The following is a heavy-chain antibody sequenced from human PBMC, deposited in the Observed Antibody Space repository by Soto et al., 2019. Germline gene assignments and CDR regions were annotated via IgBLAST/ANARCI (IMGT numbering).Heavy chain of an antibody. V-gene: IGHV1-18*04. D-gene: IGHD3-3*01. J-gene: IGHJ4*02. CDR1: GYTFTSYG. CDR2: ISPYNGNT. CDR3: ATAYDSNLLYYFDY. Sequence: GASVKVSCKASGYTFTSYGISWVRQAPGQGLEWMGWISPYNGNTNYAQKLQGRVTMTTDTSTTTAHMELRSLISDDTAVYYCATAYDSNLLYYFDYWGQGTLVTVSS.